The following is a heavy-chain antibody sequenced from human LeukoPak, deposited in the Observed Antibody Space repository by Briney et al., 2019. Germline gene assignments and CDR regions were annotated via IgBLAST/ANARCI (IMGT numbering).Heavy chain of an antibody. J-gene: IGHJ6*02. CDR1: GYTFTGYY. D-gene: IGHD5-18*01. Sequence: ASVKVSCKASGYTFTGYYMHWERQAPGQGLEWMGWINPIRGGTNYAQKFQGRVTMTRDTSISTAYMELTRLTSDDAAVYYCARDWSYGSSYGMDVWGQGTTVTVSS. V-gene: IGHV1-2*02. CDR3: ARDWSYGSSYGMDV. CDR2: INPIRGGT.